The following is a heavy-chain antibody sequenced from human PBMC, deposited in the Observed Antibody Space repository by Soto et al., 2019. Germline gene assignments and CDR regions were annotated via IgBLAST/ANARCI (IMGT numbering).Heavy chain of an antibody. V-gene: IGHV3-30-3*01. CDR3: ARKYSFDY. CDR1: GFTFSSYA. Sequence: QVQLVESGGGVVQPGRSLRLSCAASGFTFSSYAMHWVRQAPGKGLEWVAVISYDGSNKYYADSVKGRFTIYRDNSKNTLYLQMNSLRAEDTAVYYCARKYSFDYWGQGTLVTVSS. J-gene: IGHJ4*02. CDR2: ISYDGSNK. D-gene: IGHD1-1*01.